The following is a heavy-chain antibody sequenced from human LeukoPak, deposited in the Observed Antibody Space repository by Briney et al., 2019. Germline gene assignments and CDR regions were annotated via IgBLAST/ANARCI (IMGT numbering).Heavy chain of an antibody. CDR1: GGSISSYY. J-gene: IGHJ3*02. V-gene: IGHV4-59*08. CDR2: IYYSGST. D-gene: IGHD6-19*01. Sequence: SETLSLTCSVSGGSISSYYWSWIRQPREKGLEWIGYIYYSGSTNYNPSLKSRVTMSVDTSKNQFSLKLTSVTAADTAVYYCARLRPVAGYDAFDIWGHGTMVTVSS. CDR3: ARLRPVAGYDAFDI.